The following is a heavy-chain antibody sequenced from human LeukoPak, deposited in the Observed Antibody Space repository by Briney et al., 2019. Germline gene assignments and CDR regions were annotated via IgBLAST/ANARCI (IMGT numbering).Heavy chain of an antibody. D-gene: IGHD6-13*01. CDR2: INPNSGGT. J-gene: IGHJ4*02. CDR3: ALLAASGTDY. V-gene: IGHV1-2*02. Sequence: APVKVSCKASGYTFTGHYTHWVRQAPRKELEWMGWINPNSGGTNYAQKFHGRVTMTRDTSISTAYMELNRLKSDDTAVYYCALLAASGTDYWGQGTLVTVSS. CDR1: GYTFTGHY.